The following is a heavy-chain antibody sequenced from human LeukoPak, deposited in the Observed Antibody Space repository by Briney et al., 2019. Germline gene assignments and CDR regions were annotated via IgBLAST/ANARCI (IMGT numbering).Heavy chain of an antibody. CDR2: IIPIFGTA. J-gene: IGHJ4*02. V-gene: IGHV1-69*05. D-gene: IGHD3-22*01. CDR3: AREWYYYDSSGSENYYFDY. CDR1: VGTFSRYA. Sequence: GASVKVSCKASVGTFSRYAISWVRQAPGQGLEWMGRIIPIFGTANYAQKFQGRVTITTDESTSTAYMELSSLRSEDTAVYYCAREWYYYDSSGSENYYFDYWGQGTLVTVSS.